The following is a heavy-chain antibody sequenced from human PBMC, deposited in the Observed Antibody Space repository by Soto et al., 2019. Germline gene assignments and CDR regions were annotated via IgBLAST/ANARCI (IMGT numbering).Heavy chain of an antibody. CDR3: ARGPYYYYMAV. J-gene: IGHJ6*03. CDR1: GGSISSGGYY. Sequence: QVQLQESGPGLVKPSQTLSLSCTVSGGSISSGGYYWSWIRQHPGKGLEWIGYIYYSGSTYYNPSLKSRVTLAEATSTTLSPLKRSSWTPAATAVYYCARGPYYYYMAVGGKGTTVPVPS. V-gene: IGHV4-31*03. CDR2: IYYSGST.